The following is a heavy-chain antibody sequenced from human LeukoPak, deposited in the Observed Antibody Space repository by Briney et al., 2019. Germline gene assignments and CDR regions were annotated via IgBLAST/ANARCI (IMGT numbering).Heavy chain of an antibody. V-gene: IGHV3-30*18. CDR2: ISYDGSNK. CDR1: GFTFSSYG. D-gene: IGHD6-13*01. Sequence: GGSLRLSCAASGFTFSSYGMHWVRQAPGKGLEWVAVISYDGSNKYYADSVKGRFTISRDNSKNTLYLQMNSLRAEDTAVYYCAKDAAGSLYYYYYYMDVWGKGTTVTVSS. J-gene: IGHJ6*03. CDR3: AKDAAGSLYYYYYYMDV.